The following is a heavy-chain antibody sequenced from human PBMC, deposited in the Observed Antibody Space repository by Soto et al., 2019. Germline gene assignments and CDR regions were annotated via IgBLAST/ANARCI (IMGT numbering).Heavy chain of an antibody. CDR2: INSDGSST. CDR3: ARGHPGPSSSSSFPYFDY. V-gene: IGHV3-74*01. D-gene: IGHD6-6*01. CDR1: GFTFSSYW. Sequence: PGGSLRLSCAASGFTFSSYWMHWVRQAPGKGLVWVSRINSDGSSTSYADSVKGRFAISRDNAKNTLYLQMNSLRAEDTAVYYCARGHPGPSSSSSFPYFDYWGQGTLVTVSS. J-gene: IGHJ4*02.